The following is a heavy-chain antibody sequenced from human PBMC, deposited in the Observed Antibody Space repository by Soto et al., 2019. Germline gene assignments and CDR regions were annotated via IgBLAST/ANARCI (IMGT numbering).Heavy chain of an antibody. D-gene: IGHD3-9*01. CDR2: ISYDGSNK. CDR3: ASGEVDWLLYDYYYGMDV. CDR1: GFTFSSYA. V-gene: IGHV3-30-3*01. Sequence: GESLKISCAASGFTFSSYAMHWVRQAPGKGLEWVAVISYDGSNKYYADSVKGRFTISRDNSKNTLYLQMNSLRAEDTAVYYCASGEVDWLLYDYYYGMDVWGQGTTVTVSS. J-gene: IGHJ6*02.